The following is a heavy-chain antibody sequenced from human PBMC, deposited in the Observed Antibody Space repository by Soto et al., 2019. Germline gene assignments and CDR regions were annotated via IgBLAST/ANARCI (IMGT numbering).Heavy chain of an antibody. D-gene: IGHD4-17*01. CDR3: VRENADSYQNYYGMDV. Sequence: QVTLKESGPVLVKPTETLTLTCAVSGFSLSTGRMGVSWIRQPPGKALEWLAHIFSDAERSYRTSMESRLTISKDTSGSQVVLTMTNIDPVDTGTYYCVRENADSYQNYYGMDVWGQGTTVTVSS. CDR2: IFSDAER. J-gene: IGHJ6*02. CDR1: GFSLSTGRMG. V-gene: IGHV2-26*01.